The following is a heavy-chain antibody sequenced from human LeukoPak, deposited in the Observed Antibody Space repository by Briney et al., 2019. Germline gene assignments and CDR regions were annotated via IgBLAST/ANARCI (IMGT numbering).Heavy chain of an antibody. D-gene: IGHD4-4*01. CDR2: INHSGST. V-gene: IGHV4-34*01. J-gene: IGHJ4*02. CDR3: ARGLGPSGSNSGNPIDY. Sequence: SETLSHTCAVYGGSFSGYYWSWIRQPPGKGLEWIGEINHSGSTNYNPSLKSRVTISVDTSKNQFSLKLSSVTAADTAVYYCARGLGPSGSNSGNPIDYWGQGTLVTVSS. CDR1: GGSFSGYY.